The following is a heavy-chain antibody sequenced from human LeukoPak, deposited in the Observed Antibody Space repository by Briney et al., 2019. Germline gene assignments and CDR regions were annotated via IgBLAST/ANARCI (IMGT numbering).Heavy chain of an antibody. J-gene: IGHJ4*02. CDR2: MNPNSANT. D-gene: IGHD1-1*01. Sequence: GASVKVSCKASGYTFTSYDINWVRQAPGQGLEWMGWMNPNSANTGYAQKFQGRVTMTRNTSISTAYMELRSLRSEDTAVYYCARDRGTWNDDGFDYWGQGTLVTVSS. V-gene: IGHV1-8*01. CDR1: GYTFTSYD. CDR3: ARDRGTWNDDGFDY.